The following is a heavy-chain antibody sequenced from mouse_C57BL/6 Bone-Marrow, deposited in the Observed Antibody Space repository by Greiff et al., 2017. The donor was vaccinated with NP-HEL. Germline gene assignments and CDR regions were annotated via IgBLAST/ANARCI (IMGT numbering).Heavy chain of an antibody. CDR1: GYTFTSYW. Sequence: QVQLQQPGAELVKPGASVKLSCKASGYTFTSYWMHWVKQRPGQGLEWIGMIHPNSGSTNYNEKFKSKATLTVDKSSSTAYMQLSSLTSEDSAVYDCARCGYPAWFAYWGQGTLVTVSA. J-gene: IGHJ3*01. CDR3: ARCGYPAWFAY. D-gene: IGHD2-2*01. V-gene: IGHV1-64*01. CDR2: IHPNSGST.